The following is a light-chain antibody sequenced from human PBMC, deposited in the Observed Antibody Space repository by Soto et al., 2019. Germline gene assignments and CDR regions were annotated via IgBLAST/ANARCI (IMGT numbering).Light chain of an antibody. Sequence: SSLTQPASLSESPGQSITLSRPGNTSDVGGYVSWYQQYPGKAPKVMIYDVSNRPSGVSNRFSGSKSGNTASLTISGLQAEDEADYYCSSYTSSSTYVFVSGTKVTVL. CDR1: TSDVGGY. CDR3: SSYTSSSTYV. CDR2: DVS. J-gene: IGLJ1*01. V-gene: IGLV2-14*01.